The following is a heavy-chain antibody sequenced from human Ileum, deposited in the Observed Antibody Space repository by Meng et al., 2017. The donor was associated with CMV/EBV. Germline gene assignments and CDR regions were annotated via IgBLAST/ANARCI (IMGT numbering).Heavy chain of an antibody. CDR1: GYTYTNYG. Sequence: QVQLVQSGHEWKKPGASVKVSCKASGYTYTNYGISWGRQAPGQGLEWIGWVSAYDGDTNYAQKVKGRVTMTTDTSTTTAYMELRSLRSDDTAIYYCARVTNPEYFEHWGQGTLVTVSS. V-gene: IGHV1-18*04. CDR2: VSAYDGDT. CDR3: ARVTNPEYFEH. J-gene: IGHJ1*01.